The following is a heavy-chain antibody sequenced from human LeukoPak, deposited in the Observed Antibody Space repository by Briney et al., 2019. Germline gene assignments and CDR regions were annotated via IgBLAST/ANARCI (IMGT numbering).Heavy chain of an antibody. Sequence: ASVKVSCKASGYTFTGYYMHWVRQAPGQGLEWMGWINPNSGGTNYAQKFQGRVTMTRDTSISTAYMELSRLRSDDTAVYYCARDRFDDSSGYYYHYYYYMDVWGKGTTVTVSS. V-gene: IGHV1-2*02. CDR2: INPNSGGT. J-gene: IGHJ6*03. CDR1: GYTFTGYY. CDR3: ARDRFDDSSGYYYHYYYYMDV. D-gene: IGHD3-22*01.